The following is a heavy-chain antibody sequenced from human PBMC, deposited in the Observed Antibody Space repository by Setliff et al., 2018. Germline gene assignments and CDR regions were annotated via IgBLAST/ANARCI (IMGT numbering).Heavy chain of an antibody. Sequence: SETLSLTCTVSGGSISSHYWSWIRQPPGKGLEWIGSIYYSGSTNYNPSLRSRVTISVDTSKNQFSLKLSSVTAADTAVYYCARDYYYDSSGPGHWFDPWGQGTLVTVSS. D-gene: IGHD3-22*01. CDR3: ARDYYYDSSGPGHWFDP. CDR1: GGSISSHY. J-gene: IGHJ5*02. V-gene: IGHV4-59*11. CDR2: IYYSGST.